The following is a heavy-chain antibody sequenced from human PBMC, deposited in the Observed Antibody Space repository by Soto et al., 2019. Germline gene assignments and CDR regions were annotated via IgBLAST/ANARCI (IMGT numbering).Heavy chain of an antibody. V-gene: IGHV1-18*01. D-gene: IGHD6-19*01. CDR1: GYTFTSYG. CDR2: ISAYNGNT. J-gene: IGHJ3*02. Sequence: ASVKVSCKASGYTFTSYGISWVRQAPGQGLEWMGWISAYNGNTNYAQKLQGRVTMTTDTSTSTAYMELRSLRSDDTAVYYYERDGSLQWLVEVDAFDIWGQGTMVTVSS. CDR3: ERDGSLQWLVEVDAFDI.